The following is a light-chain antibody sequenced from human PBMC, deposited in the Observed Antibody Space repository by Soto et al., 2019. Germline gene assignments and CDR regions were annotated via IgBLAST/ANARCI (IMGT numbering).Light chain of an antibody. CDR3: AAWDDSLNGYV. Sequence: QSVLTQPPSASVTPGQRATISCSGSSSNIGSNTVNWYQQLPGTAPKLLIYSNNQRPSGVPDRFSGSKSGTSASLAISGLQSEDEDDYYCAAWDDSLNGYVFGTGTKVTVL. CDR1: SSNIGSNT. V-gene: IGLV1-44*01. J-gene: IGLJ1*01. CDR2: SNN.